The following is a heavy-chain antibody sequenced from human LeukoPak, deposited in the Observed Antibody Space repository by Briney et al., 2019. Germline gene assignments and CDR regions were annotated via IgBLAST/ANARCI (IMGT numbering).Heavy chain of an antibody. CDR3: AISSLGYCSSTSCLRSWFDP. V-gene: IGHV1-2*02. CDR1: DYTFTSYG. CDR2: INPNSGGT. Sequence: GASVKVSCKASDYTFTSYGISWVRQAPGQGLEWMGWINPNSGGTNYAQKFQGRVTMTRDTSISTAYMELSRLRSDDTAVYYCAISSLGYCSSTSCLRSWFDPWGQGTLVTVSS. J-gene: IGHJ5*02. D-gene: IGHD2-2*01.